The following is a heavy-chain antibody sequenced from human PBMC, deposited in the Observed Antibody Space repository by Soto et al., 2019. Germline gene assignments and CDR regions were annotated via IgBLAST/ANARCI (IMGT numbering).Heavy chain of an antibody. CDR2: IHPSGST. J-gene: IGHJ4*01. V-gene: IGHV4-34*01. Sequence: SETLSLTCAVYGGSFSGYYWSWIRQPPGKGLEWIGEIHPSGSTNYNPSLKSRVTISVNTSKSQFSLNLSSVTAADTAVYFCARGQDTAKVGYWGHGTLVTAAS. CDR3: ARGQDTAKVGY. CDR1: GGSFSGYY. D-gene: IGHD5-18*01.